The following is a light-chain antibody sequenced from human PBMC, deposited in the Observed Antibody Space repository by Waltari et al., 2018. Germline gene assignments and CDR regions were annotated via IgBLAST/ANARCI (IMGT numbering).Light chain of an antibody. Sequence: QSALTQPAPVSGSPGPSLTLPCPGTRHYVGASTFVSWYQQHPARAPQLMIYDVTERPSGISYRFSGSKSANTASLTISGLLPEDEAIYYCCSSTGTSTHVLFGGGTKLTVL. CDR3: CSSTGTSTHVL. V-gene: IGLV2-14*03. CDR1: RHYVGASTF. CDR2: DVT. J-gene: IGLJ2*01.